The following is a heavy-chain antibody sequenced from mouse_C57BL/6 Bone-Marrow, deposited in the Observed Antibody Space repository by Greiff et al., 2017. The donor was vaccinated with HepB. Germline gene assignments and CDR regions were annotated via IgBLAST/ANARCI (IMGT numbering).Heavy chain of an antibody. CDR1: GFSLTSYG. D-gene: IGHD1-2*01. CDR3: ARALHYYGTAWFAY. J-gene: IGHJ3*01. Sequence: VQRVESGPGLVQPSQSLSITCTVSGFSLTSYGVHWVRQSPGKGLEWLGVIWSGGSTDYNAAFISRLSISKDNSKSQVFFKMNSLQADDTAIYYCARALHYYGTAWFAYWGQGTLVTVSA. CDR2: IWSGGST. V-gene: IGHV2-2*01.